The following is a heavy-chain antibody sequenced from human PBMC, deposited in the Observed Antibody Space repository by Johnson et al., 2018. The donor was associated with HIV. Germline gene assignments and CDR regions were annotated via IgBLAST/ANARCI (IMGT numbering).Heavy chain of an antibody. V-gene: IGHV3-33*08. D-gene: IGHD3-10*01. CDR1: GFTFSSYG. CDR3: ARAPEVRGVDAFDI. Sequence: QVQLVESGGGVVQPGRSLRLSCAASGFTFSSYGMHWVRQAPGKGLEWVAVIWYDGSSKYYAESLKGRISISRDNSMNTLYLQMNSLRAEDTAVYYCARAPEVRGVDAFDIWGQGTVVTVSS. CDR2: IWYDGSSK. J-gene: IGHJ3*02.